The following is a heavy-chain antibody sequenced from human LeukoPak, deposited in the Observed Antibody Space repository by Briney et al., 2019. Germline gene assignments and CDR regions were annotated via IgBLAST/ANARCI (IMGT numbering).Heavy chain of an antibody. J-gene: IGHJ4*02. CDR3: ARGGEFIDY. CDR1: GGSISGYH. CDR2: IYYSGSS. D-gene: IGHD3-16*01. V-gene: IGHV4-59*01. Sequence: SETLSLTCNVSGGSISGYHWSWIRQPPGKGLEWLGYIYYSGSSNYNPSLKSRVTMSADTSKNQFSLKLSSVTAADTAVYYCARGGEFIDYWGQGTLVTVSS.